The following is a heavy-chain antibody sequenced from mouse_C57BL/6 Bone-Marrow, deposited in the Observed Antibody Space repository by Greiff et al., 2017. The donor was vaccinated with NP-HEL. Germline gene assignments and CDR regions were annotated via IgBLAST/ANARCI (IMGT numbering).Heavy chain of an antibody. D-gene: IGHD1-1*01. V-gene: IGHV1-59*01. J-gene: IGHJ4*01. CDR1: GYTFTSYW. CDR3: AFITTVSWDY. Sequence: QVQLKQPGAELVRPGTSVKLSCKASGYTFTSYWMHWVKQRPGQGLEWIGVIDPSDSYTNYNQKFKGKATLTVDTSSSTAYMQLSSLTSEDSAVYYCAFITTVSWDYWGQGTSVTVSS. CDR2: IDPSDSYT.